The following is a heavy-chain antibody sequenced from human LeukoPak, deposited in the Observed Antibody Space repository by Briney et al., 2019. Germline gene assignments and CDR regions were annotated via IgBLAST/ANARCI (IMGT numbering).Heavy chain of an antibody. CDR3: ARRVVVIRRFDY. V-gene: IGHV4-34*01. CDR1: GGSFSGYY. CDR2: INHSGST. J-gene: IGHJ4*02. Sequence: SETLSPSCAVYGGSFSGYYWSWIRQPPGKGLEWIGEINHSGSTNYNPSLKSRVTISVDTSKNQFSLKLSSVTAADTAVYYCARRVVVIRRFDYWGQGTLVTVSS. D-gene: IGHD3-22*01.